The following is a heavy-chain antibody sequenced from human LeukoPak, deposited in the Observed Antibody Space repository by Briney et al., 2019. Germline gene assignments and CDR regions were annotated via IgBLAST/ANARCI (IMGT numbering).Heavy chain of an antibody. V-gene: IGHV3-74*01. CDR3: ARTVAGKGNAFDI. CDR1: GFTFGSYW. Sequence: PGGSLRLSCVASGFTFGSYWMHWVRQAPGKGLLWVSRVNSDGSTTSYADSVKGRFTISRDNAKNTLYLQMNTLRAEDTAVYYCARTVAGKGNAFDIWGQGTMVTVSP. J-gene: IGHJ3*02. D-gene: IGHD6-19*01. CDR2: VNSDGSTT.